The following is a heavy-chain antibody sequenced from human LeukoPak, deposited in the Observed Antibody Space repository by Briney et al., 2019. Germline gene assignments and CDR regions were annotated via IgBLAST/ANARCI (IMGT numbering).Heavy chain of an antibody. CDR1: GFTLSISY. CDR3: ARDLRLRGYSGYDFE. Sequence: GGSLRLSCAASGFTLSISYMSWVRQAPGKGLEWVSVIYSGGSTNYADSVRGRFTISRDNSKDTLYLQMNSLRAEDTAVYYCARDLRLRGYSGYDFEWGQGTLVAVSS. V-gene: IGHV3-66*01. D-gene: IGHD5-12*01. CDR2: IYSGGST. J-gene: IGHJ4*02.